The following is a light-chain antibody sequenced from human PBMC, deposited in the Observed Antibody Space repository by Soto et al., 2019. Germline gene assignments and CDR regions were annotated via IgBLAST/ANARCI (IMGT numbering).Light chain of an antibody. V-gene: IGKV3-15*01. Sequence: EIVMTQSPATLSLSPGETATLSCRASKSVHSNLAWFQQHPGQAPRLLIYGASSRATGIPVRFSGSGSGTEFTLTISSLQPEDFAVYYCQQYTDWPWGTFGGGTKVGIK. CDR2: GAS. CDR1: KSVHSN. J-gene: IGKJ4*01. CDR3: QQYTDWPWGT.